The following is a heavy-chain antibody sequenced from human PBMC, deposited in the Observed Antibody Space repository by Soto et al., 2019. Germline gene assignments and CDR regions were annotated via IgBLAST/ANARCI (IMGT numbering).Heavy chain of an antibody. CDR1: GGTFSSYT. CDR3: ASGSGSYLGSDY. J-gene: IGHJ4*02. D-gene: IGHD3-10*01. CDR2: IIPILGIA. Sequence: QVQLVQSGAEVKKPGSSVKVSCKDSGGTFSSYTISWVRQAPGQGLEWMGRIIPILGIANDAQKFQGRVTITADKSTCTAFIEVSSLRSADTAVYYCASGSGSYLGSDYWGQGTLGTVAS. V-gene: IGHV1-69*02.